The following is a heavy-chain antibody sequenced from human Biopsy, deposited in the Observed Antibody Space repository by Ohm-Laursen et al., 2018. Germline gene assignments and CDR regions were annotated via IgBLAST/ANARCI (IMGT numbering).Heavy chain of an antibody. J-gene: IGHJ5*02. CDR2: IIGIFRTA. CDR1: GGTFSSSA. D-gene: IGHD1/OR15-1a*01. V-gene: IGHV1-69*13. Sequence: EASVKVSCKAPGGTFSSSAITWVRQAPGQGLEWMGGIIGIFRTAHYAQKFQGRVTITADEFMSTAYMELSSLRSEDTAVYYCARGGGYNWNNGWFDPWGQGTLVTVSS. CDR3: ARGGGYNWNNGWFDP.